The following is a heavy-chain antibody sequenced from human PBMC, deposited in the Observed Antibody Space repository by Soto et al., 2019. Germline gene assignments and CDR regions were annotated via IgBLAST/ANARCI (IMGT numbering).Heavy chain of an antibody. CDR1: GLTFNNDW. CDR3: ITDLHISSVPSMDV. Sequence: GGSLRLSCADPGLTFNNDWMNWVRQAPGKGLEWVGHIRPTTEGGTADYAAPVKGRFTISRDDSKNTVYLEMDSLKSEDTAVYYCITDLHISSVPSMDVWGQGTTVTVYS. J-gene: IGHJ6*02. CDR2: IRPTTEGGTA. D-gene: IGHD6-13*01. V-gene: IGHV3-15*07.